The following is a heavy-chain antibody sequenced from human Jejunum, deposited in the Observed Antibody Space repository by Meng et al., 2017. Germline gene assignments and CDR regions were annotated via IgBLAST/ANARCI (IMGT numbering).Heavy chain of an antibody. D-gene: IGHD4-17*01. CDR2: IYYNGDT. Sequence: GSLRLSCTVSGGSTSSSSYYWGWIRQPPGKGLEWLGNIYYNGDTHYNPSLQSRVTVSVETSKYQFSLSLRSVSAADTAVYYCARQTYGDSRAYYFDYWGHGTLVTVSS. V-gene: IGHV4-39*07. CDR1: GGSTSSSSYY. J-gene: IGHJ4*01. CDR3: ARQTYGDSRAYYFDY.